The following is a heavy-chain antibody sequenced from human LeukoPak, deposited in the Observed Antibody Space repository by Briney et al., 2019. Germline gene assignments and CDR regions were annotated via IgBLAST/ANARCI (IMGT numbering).Heavy chain of an antibody. CDR2: INSDGTTT. CDR3: AVSNGGYGP. V-gene: IGHV3-74*01. CDR1: AFNFTAYW. Sequence: GGSLRLSCGSTAFNFTAYWMHWVRQDPRQGLLWVARINSDGTTTNYADPVKGRFTISRDNAKNTLFLQMNSLRAEDTAVYFCAVSNGGYGPWGQGALVTVSS. D-gene: IGHD5-12*01. J-gene: IGHJ5*02.